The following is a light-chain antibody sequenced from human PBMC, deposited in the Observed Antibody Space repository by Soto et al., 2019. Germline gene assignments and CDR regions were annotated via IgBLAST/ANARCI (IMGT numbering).Light chain of an antibody. J-gene: IGKJ1*01. CDR1: ENIGSK. CDR3: HHYNNWPRT. Sequence: ETVMTQSPPSLSVSPGERVTLSGRASENIGSKLAWYQQKPGQVPRFLIYDASTRATGVPARFSGSGSGTEFTLTISSLQSEDFAVYYCHHYNNWPRTFGQGTKVDIK. V-gene: IGKV3-15*01. CDR2: DAS.